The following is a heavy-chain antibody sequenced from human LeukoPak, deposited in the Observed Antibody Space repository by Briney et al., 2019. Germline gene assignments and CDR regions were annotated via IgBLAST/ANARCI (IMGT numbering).Heavy chain of an antibody. CDR1: GFTFSSYG. J-gene: IGHJ4*02. CDR2: IRYDGSNK. D-gene: IGHD5-24*01. CDR3: AREVATIYDF. V-gene: IGHV3-30*02. Sequence: GGSLRLSCAASGFTFSSYGMHWVRQAPGKGLEGVAFIRYDGSNKYYADSVKGRFTISRDNSKNTLYLQMNSLRAEDTAVYHCAREVATIYDFWGQGTLVTVSS.